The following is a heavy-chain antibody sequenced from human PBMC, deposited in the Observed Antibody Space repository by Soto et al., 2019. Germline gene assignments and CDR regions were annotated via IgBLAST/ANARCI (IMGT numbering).Heavy chain of an antibody. CDR3: AGSGGSYLNF. D-gene: IGHD2-15*01. CDR1: GGTISGYY. CDR2: IYSSGTT. Sequence: SETLSLTFTVTGGTISGYYWSWIRQPAGKGLEWIGRIYSSGTTNYTPSLKSRVTMSVDTSKNQFSLKLTSVTAADTAVYYCAGSGGSYLNFWGQGTLVTVSS. J-gene: IGHJ4*02. V-gene: IGHV4-4*07.